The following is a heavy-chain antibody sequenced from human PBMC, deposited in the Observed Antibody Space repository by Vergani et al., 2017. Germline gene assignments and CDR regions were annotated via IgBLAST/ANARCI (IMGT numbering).Heavy chain of an antibody. V-gene: IGHV3-21*01. CDR3: AKKGGSLYYYGVDV. D-gene: IGHD1-26*01. J-gene: IGHJ6*02. Sequence: VQLVESGGGLVKPGGSLRLSCAASGFTFSDFSMSWVRQAPGKGLEWVAFIGSSGPYINYADSVKGRFIISRDNSKDTLFLQMNGLRPEDTGTYFCAKKGGSLYYYGVDVWGQGTTITVSS. CDR1: GFTFSDFS. CDR2: IGSSGPYI.